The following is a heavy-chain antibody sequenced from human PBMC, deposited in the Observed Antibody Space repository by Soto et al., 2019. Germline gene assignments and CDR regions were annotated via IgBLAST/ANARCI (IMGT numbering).Heavy chain of an antibody. J-gene: IGHJ3*02. D-gene: IGHD2-2*01. Sequence: GGSLRLSCAASGFTFSSYAMSWVRQAPGKGLEWVSAISGSGGSTYYADSVKGRFTISRDNSKNTLYLQMNSLRAEDTAVYYCAKDRKVPAAKGPFVLLDIWGQGTMVTVSS. CDR2: ISGSGGST. CDR3: AKDRKVPAAKGPFVLLDI. CDR1: GFTFSSYA. V-gene: IGHV3-23*01.